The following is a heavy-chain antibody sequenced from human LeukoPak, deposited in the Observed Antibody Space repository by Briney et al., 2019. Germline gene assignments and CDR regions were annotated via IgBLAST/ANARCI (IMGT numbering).Heavy chain of an antibody. CDR3: ARSRAFNSGAFDP. J-gene: IGHJ5*02. Sequence: SETLSLTCTVSGASVSSASYWTWIRQPPGKGVEWIAHIYNGVNTDYNPSLKSRVTISVDTSKNQFSLRLNSVTAADTAVYYCARSRAFNSGAFDPWGQGSLVTVSS. D-gene: IGHD1-26*01. CDR1: GASVSSASY. V-gene: IGHV4-61*01. CDR2: IYNGVNT.